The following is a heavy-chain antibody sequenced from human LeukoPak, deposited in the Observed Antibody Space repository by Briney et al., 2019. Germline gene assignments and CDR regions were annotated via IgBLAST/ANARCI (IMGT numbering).Heavy chain of an antibody. CDR1: GGSISSGGYY. D-gene: IGHD4-17*01. J-gene: IGHJ4*02. Sequence: SQTLSLTCTVSGGSISSGGYYWSWIRQHPGKGLEWIGYIYYSGSTYYNPSLKSRVTISVDTSRNQFSLKLSSVTAADTAVYFCGREGSMTTVPSYFDYWGQGTLVTVSS. V-gene: IGHV4-31*03. CDR2: IYYSGST. CDR3: GREGSMTTVPSYFDY.